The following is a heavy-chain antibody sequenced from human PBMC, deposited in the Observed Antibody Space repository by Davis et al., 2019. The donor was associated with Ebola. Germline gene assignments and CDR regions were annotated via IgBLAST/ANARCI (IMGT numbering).Heavy chain of an antibody. Sequence: GGSLRLSCAASGFTFSSYAMHWVRQAPGKGLEYVSAISSNGGSTYYANSVKGRFTISRDNSKNTLYLQMGSLRAEDMAVYYCARAGQMSLFNDYWGQGTLVTVSS. CDR1: GFTFSSYA. CDR3: ARAGQMSLFNDY. CDR2: ISSNGGST. V-gene: IGHV3-64*01. J-gene: IGHJ4*02.